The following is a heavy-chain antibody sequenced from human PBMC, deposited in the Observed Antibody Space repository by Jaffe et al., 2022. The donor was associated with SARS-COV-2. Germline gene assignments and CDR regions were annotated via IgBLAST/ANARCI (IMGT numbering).Heavy chain of an antibody. CDR1: GFTFSSYS. J-gene: IGHJ2*01. V-gene: IGHV3-48*02. CDR2: ISSSSSTI. D-gene: IGHD3-22*01. CDR3: ARAAPYYYDSSGYFWYFDL. Sequence: EVQLVESGGGLVQPGGSLRLSCAASGFTFSSYSMNWVRQAPGKGLEWVSYISSSSSTIYYADSVKGRFTISRDNAKNSLYLQMNSLRDEDTAVYYCARAAPYYYDSSGYFWYFDLWGRGTLVTVSS.